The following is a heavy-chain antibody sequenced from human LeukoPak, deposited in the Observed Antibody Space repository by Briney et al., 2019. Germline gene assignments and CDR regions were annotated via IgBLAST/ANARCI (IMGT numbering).Heavy chain of an antibody. Sequence: GASLKISFKGSGYSFTSYWIGWVRQMPGKGLEWMGIIYPGDSDTRYSPSFQGQVTISADKSISTAYLQWSSLQASDTAMYYCARQTTIFGVGPNPRSYNWFDPWGQGTLVTVSS. CDR2: IYPGDSDT. V-gene: IGHV5-51*01. D-gene: IGHD3-3*01. CDR3: ARQTTIFGVGPNPRSYNWFDP. J-gene: IGHJ5*02. CDR1: GYSFTSYW.